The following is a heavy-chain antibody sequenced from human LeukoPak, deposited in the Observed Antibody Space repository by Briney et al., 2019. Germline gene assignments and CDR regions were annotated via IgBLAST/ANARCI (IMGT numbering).Heavy chain of an antibody. CDR1: GFTFSSYA. V-gene: IGHV3-23*01. D-gene: IGHD3-16*01. CDR2: ISGSGGST. Sequence: GGFLRLSCAASGFTFSSYAMSWVRQAPGKGLEWVSAISGSGGSTYYADSVKGRFTISRDNSKNTLYLQMNSLRAEDTAVYYCAGDTPPGGDYYFDYWGQGTLVIVSS. J-gene: IGHJ4*02. CDR3: AGDTPPGGDYYFDY.